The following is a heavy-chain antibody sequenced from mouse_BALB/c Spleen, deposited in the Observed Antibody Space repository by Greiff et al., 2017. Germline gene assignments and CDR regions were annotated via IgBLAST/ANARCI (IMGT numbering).Heavy chain of an antibody. CDR2: IWTGGGT. J-gene: IGHJ1*01. D-gene: IGHD4-1*01. CDR3: VRELGRYWYFDV. V-gene: IGHV2-9-2*01. Sequence: VKLVESGPGLVAPSQSLSITCTVSGFSLTSYDISWIRQPPGKGLEWLGVIWTGGGTNYNSAFMSRLSISKDNSKSQVFLKMNSLQTDDTAIYYCVRELGRYWYFDVWGAGTTVTVSS. CDR1: GFSLTSYD.